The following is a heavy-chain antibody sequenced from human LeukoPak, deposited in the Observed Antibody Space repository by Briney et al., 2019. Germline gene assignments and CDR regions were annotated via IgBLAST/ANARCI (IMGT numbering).Heavy chain of an antibody. CDR2: ISSSATYI. V-gene: IGHV3-21*01. CDR3: ARDLVGATTF. J-gene: IGHJ4*02. CDR1: GFTFSTYT. D-gene: IGHD1-26*01. Sequence: GGSLRLSCAAPGFTFSTYTRNWVRQAPGKGLEWVSSISSSATYIYYADSVKGRFTISRDNAKNSPYVQMNSLRAEDTAVYYCARDLVGATTFWGQGTLVTVSS.